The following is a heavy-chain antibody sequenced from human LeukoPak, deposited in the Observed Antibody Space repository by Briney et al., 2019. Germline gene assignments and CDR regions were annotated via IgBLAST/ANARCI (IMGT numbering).Heavy chain of an antibody. CDR2: INPNGGGT. D-gene: IGHD3-22*01. Sequence: GASVKVSCKASGYTFTGYYMHWVRQAPGQGLEWMGWINPNGGGTNYAQKFQGRVTMTRDTSISTAYMELSRLRSDDTAVYYCARGRASPSGYYYDYWGQGTLVTVSS. V-gene: IGHV1-2*02. CDR3: ARGRASPSGYYYDY. J-gene: IGHJ4*02. CDR1: GYTFTGYY.